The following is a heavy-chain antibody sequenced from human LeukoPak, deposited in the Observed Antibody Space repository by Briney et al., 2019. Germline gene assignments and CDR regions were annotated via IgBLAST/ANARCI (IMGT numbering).Heavy chain of an antibody. Sequence: GGSLRLSCAASGIAFNSYEMNWVRQAPGKGLEWVSYISSRTNVRYYSDSVKGRFTISRDDAKNSLYLQMNGLRAEDTAVYYCSREGQIASPFDYWGQGTLVTVSS. CDR2: ISSRTNVR. V-gene: IGHV3-48*03. CDR1: GIAFNSYE. CDR3: SREGQIASPFDY. J-gene: IGHJ4*02.